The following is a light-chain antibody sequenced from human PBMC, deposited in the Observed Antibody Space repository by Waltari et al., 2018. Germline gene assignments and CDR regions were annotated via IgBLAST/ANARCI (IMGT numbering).Light chain of an antibody. CDR3: LQFASSPLYT. Sequence: IVLAQSPDILSLSAGERATLSCRAPQTLHGHQLSWYQQKSGQSPRLLIYSTSKRASGVPDRFSGGGSGTDFTLTIDPLEPEDFAVYFCLQFASSPLYTFGQGTKLEL. CDR2: STS. CDR1: QTLHGHQ. J-gene: IGKJ2*01. V-gene: IGKV3-20*01.